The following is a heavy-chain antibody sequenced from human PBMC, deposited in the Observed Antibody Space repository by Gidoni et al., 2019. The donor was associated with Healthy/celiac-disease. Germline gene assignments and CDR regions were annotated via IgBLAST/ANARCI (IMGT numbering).Heavy chain of an antibody. CDR2: ISWNSGSI. D-gene: IGHD3-3*01. J-gene: IGHJ4*02. V-gene: IGHV3-9*01. Sequence: EVQLVESGGGLVQPGRSLRLSCAASGFPFDDYAMHWVRQAPGKGLEWVSGISWNSGSIGYADSVKGRVTISRDNAKNSLYLQMNSLRAEDTALYYCAKGRDFGVVAPSSVDYWGQGTLVTVSS. CDR1: GFPFDDYA. CDR3: AKGRDFGVVAPSSVDY.